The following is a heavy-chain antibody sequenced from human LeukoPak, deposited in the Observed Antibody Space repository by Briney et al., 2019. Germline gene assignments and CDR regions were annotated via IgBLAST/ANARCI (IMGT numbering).Heavy chain of an antibody. Sequence: SETLSLTCTVSGGSISNYYWSWIRQLPGKGLEWIGYIYDSGSTYYNPSLRSRVSISVDTSKKQFSLKLSSVTAADTAVYYCAREFSSPPFYYYMDVWGKGTTVTVSS. CDR2: IYDSGST. CDR3: AREFSSPPFYYYMDV. CDR1: GGSISNYY. D-gene: IGHD6-13*01. V-gene: IGHV4-59*12. J-gene: IGHJ6*03.